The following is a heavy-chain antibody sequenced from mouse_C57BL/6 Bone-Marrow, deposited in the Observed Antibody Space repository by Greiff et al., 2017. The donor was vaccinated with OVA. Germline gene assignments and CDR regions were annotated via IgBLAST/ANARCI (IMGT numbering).Heavy chain of an antibody. J-gene: IGHJ3*01. Sequence: QVQLQQPGAELVKPGASVKLSCKASGYTFTSYWMQWVKQRPGQGLEWIGEIDPSDSYTNYNQKFKGKATLTVDTSSSTAYMQLSSLTSEDSAVYYWAREAITTDFAYWGQGTLVTVSA. CDR3: AREAITTDFAY. V-gene: IGHV1-50*01. CDR2: IDPSDSYT. CDR1: GYTFTSYW. D-gene: IGHD1-1*01.